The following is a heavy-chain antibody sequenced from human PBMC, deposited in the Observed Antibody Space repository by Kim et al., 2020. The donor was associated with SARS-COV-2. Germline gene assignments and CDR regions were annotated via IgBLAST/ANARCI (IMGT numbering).Heavy chain of an antibody. CDR2: IYHNGST. Sequence: SETLSLTCAVSGGSISSSNWWSWVRQPPGKELEWIGEIYHNGSTNYNPSLNSRDTILEDKSTNQYSLKRSSVTTADTAANYCARGGYYVISGYPTPFDY. J-gene: IGHJ4*01. CDR3: ARGGYYVISGYPTPFDY. D-gene: IGHD3-22*01. CDR1: GGSISSSNW. V-gene: IGHV4-4*02.